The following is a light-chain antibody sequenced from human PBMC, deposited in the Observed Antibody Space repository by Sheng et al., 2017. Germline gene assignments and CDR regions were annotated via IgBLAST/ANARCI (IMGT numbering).Light chain of an antibody. J-gene: IGKJ1*01. V-gene: IGKV3-15*01. Sequence: EILMTQSPATLSLSPGERATLSCRASQGIWTNLAWYQQKPGQAPRLLIYGASTRVTGVPARFSGGGSGTDFILTISSLQSEDFAVYYCQPYKSWPPDKFGQGTKVEMK. CDR3: QPYKSWPPDK. CDR1: QGIWTN. CDR2: GAS.